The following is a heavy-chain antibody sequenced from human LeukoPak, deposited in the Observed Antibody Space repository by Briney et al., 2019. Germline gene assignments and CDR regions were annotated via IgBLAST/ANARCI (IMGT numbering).Heavy chain of an antibody. J-gene: IGHJ5*02. CDR2: ISSGSSTI. Sequence: PGGSLRLSCAASGFTFSSYSMNWVRQAPGKGLEWVSYISSGSSTIYYADSVKGRFTISRDNAKNSLYLQMNSLRAEDTAVYYCARVAAAVDPWGQGTLVTVSS. CDR3: ARVAAAVDP. CDR1: GFTFSSYS. V-gene: IGHV3-48*01. D-gene: IGHD6-25*01.